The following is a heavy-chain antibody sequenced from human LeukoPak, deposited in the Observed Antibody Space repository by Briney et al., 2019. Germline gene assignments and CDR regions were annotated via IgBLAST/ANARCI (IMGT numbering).Heavy chain of an antibody. V-gene: IGHV4-34*01. CDR1: GGFFSGYY. CDR3: ARGSMVFRFGGLGY. CDR2: MNHSGSP. J-gene: IGHJ4*02. D-gene: IGHD2/OR15-2a*01. Sequence: KPSETLSLTCAVYGGFFSGYYWSWIRQPPGKGLEWIGEMNHSGSPNYNPPLKSQVRISVDTDKNQFSLKLSSVTAADTAVYYYARGSMVFRFGGLGYWGQGTLVTVSS.